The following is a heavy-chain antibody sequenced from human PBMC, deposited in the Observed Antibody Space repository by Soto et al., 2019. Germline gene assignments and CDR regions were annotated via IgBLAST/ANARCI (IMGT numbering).Heavy chain of an antibody. CDR1: GFTFSSYG. D-gene: IGHD3-3*01. V-gene: IGHV3-30*18. CDR2: ISYDGSNK. J-gene: IGHJ4*02. CDR3: AKDRNGYYDFWSGYPSFGY. Sequence: GGSLRLSCAAYGFTFSSYGMHWVRQAPGKGLEWVAVISYDGSNKYYADSVKGRFTISRDNSKNTLYLQMNSLRAEDTAVYYCAKDRNGYYDFWSGYPSFGYWGQGTLVTVSS.